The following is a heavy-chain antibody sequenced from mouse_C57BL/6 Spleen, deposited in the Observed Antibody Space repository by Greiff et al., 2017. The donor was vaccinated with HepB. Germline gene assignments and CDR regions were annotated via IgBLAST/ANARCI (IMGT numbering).Heavy chain of an antibody. CDR1: GYSFTGYY. D-gene: IGHD2-1*01. Sequence: EVMLVESGPELVKPGASVKISCKASGYSFTGYYMNWVKQSPEKSLEWIGEINPSTGGTTYNQKFKAKATLTVDKSSSTAYMQLKSLTSEDSAVYYCATYYGNNYYAMDYWGQGTSVTVSS. J-gene: IGHJ4*01. CDR2: INPSTGGT. CDR3: ATYYGNNYYAMDY. V-gene: IGHV1-42*01.